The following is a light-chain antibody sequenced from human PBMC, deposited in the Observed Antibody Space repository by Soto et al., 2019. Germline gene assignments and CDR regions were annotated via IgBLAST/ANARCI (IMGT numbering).Light chain of an antibody. J-gene: IGKJ2*01. Sequence: EIVLTQSPGTLSLSPGARATLSCRARQTIITYLAWYQQKPGQAPRLLIYGASTRATGVPDRLSGSGSGADFTLTINRLEPEDFAVYFCQHYYRLPPTYGQGTKLEV. CDR1: QTIITY. CDR3: QHYYRLPPT. CDR2: GAS. V-gene: IGKV3-20*01.